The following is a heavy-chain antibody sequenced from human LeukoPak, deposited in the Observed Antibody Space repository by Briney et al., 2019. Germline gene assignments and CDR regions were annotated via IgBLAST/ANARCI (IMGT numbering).Heavy chain of an antibody. CDR1: GFTFSSYG. CDR2: ISYDGSNK. Sequence: AGSLRLSCAASGFTFSSYGMHWVRQAPGKGLEWVAVISYDGSNKYYADSVKGRFAISRDNSKNTLYLQMNSLRAEDTAVYYCAKDRRALYSIAAAGTFDYWGQGTLVTVSS. D-gene: IGHD6-13*01. J-gene: IGHJ4*02. V-gene: IGHV3-30*18. CDR3: AKDRRALYSIAAAGTFDY.